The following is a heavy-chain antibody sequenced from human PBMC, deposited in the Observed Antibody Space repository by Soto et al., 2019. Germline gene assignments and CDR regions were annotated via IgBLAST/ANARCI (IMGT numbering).Heavy chain of an antibody. Sequence: SESLCFTCAFSVYSLSIGYYWGWIRQPPVKGLEWIVITYYSGTTYYNPCLKSRVTISIDTSRNHLSLRLTSVTAAATAVYYCARDSPKIIIRTPTLWGQGAMVTGSS. D-gene: IGHD3-10*01. J-gene: IGHJ4*02. CDR2: TYYSGTT. CDR3: ARDSPKIIIRTPTL. V-gene: IGHV4-38-2*02. CDR1: VYSLSIGYY.